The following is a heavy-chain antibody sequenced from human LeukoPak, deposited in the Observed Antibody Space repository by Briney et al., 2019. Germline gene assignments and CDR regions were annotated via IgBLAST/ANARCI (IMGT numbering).Heavy chain of an antibody. CDR3: ARVGTAIAEYFDY. D-gene: IGHD5-18*01. CDR2: IYYSGST. CDR1: GGSISSGDYY. J-gene: IGHJ4*02. V-gene: IGHV4-30-4*08. Sequence: KTSETLSLTCTVSGGSISSGDYYWSWIRQPPWKGPEWIGYIYYSGSTYYNPSLKSRVTISVATSKNQFSLKLSSVTAADTAVYYCARVGTAIAEYFDYWGQGTLVTVSS.